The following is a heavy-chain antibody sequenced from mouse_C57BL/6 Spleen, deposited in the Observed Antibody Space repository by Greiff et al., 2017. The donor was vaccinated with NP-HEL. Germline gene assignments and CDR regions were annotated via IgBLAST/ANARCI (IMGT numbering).Heavy chain of an antibody. CDR2: INPNYGTT. Sequence: VQLQQSGPELVKPGASVKISCKASGYSFTDYNMNWVKQSNGKSLEWIGVINPNYGTTSYNQKFKGKATLTVDQSSSTAYMQLNSLTSEDSAVEYCAGSALSLLYFDVWGTGTTVTVSS. D-gene: IGHD2-1*01. J-gene: IGHJ1*03. CDR3: AGSALSLLYFDV. V-gene: IGHV1-39*01. CDR1: GYSFTDYN.